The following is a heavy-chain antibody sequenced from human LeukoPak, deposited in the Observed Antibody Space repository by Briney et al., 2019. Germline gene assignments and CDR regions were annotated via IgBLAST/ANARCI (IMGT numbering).Heavy chain of an antibody. J-gene: IGHJ5*01. CDR1: GFTFSVYS. V-gene: IGHV3-21*01. Sequence: YPGGSLRLSCEASGFTFSVYSMNWVRQAPGKGLEWVSSISGTGSHIYSADSMKGRFIISRDNAKNSLYLQMNSLRAEDTAVYYCVREPGAPRGWFDSWGQGTLVTVSS. CDR3: VREPGAPRGWFDS. CDR2: ISGTGSHI. D-gene: IGHD7-27*01.